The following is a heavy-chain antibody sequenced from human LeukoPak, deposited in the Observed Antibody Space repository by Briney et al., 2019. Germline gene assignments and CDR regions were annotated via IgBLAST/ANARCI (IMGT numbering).Heavy chain of an antibody. CDR1: GYTFTGYH. Sequence: ASVKVSCKASGYTFTGYHMHWVRQAPGQGLEWMGWINPNSGGTNYAQKFQGRVTMTRDTSISTAYMELSRLRSDDTAVYYCARENSGSYSYFDYWGQGTLVTVSS. J-gene: IGHJ4*02. CDR2: INPNSGGT. D-gene: IGHD1-26*01. V-gene: IGHV1-2*02. CDR3: ARENSGSYSYFDY.